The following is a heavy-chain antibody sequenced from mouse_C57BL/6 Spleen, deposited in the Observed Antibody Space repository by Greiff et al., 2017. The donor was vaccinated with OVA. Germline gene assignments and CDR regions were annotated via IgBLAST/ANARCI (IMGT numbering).Heavy chain of an antibody. CDR2: ISYDGSN. Sequence: EVQLQESGPGLVKPSQSLSLTCSVTGYSITSGYYWNWIRQFPGNKLEWMGYISYDGSNNYNPSLKNRISITRDTSKNQFFLKLNSVTTEDTATYYCARAHVGFAYWGQGTLVTVSA. V-gene: IGHV3-6*01. J-gene: IGHJ3*01. CDR3: ARAHVGFAY. CDR1: GYSITSGYY.